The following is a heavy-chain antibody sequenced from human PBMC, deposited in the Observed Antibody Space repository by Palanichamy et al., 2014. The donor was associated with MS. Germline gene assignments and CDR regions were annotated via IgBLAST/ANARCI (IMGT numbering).Heavy chain of an antibody. CDR3: AKGGGMVRGVIVFDP. D-gene: IGHD3-10*01. Sequence: EVQLLESGGDLVQPGGSLRLSCAASGFTFSSYAMSWVRQAPGKGLEWVSAISGSGGSTYYADSVKGRFTISRDNSKNTLYLQMNSLRAEDTAVYYCAKGGGMVRGVIVFDPWGQGTLVTVSS. CDR1: GFTFSSYA. CDR2: ISGSGGST. V-gene: IGHV3-23*01. J-gene: IGHJ5*02.